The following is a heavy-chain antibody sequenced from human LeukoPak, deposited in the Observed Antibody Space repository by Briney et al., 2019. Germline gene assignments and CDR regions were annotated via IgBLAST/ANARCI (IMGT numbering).Heavy chain of an antibody. CDR3: ACRKYFSTWSDP. Sequence: GESLKISCQGFGSSFTTYWIGWVRQTPGKGLEWMGIVYPGGSITHYSPSFQGQVTISADKFTSTAYLQWSSLKASDTAMYYCACRKYFSTWSDPWGQGTLVTVSS. D-gene: IGHD1-14*01. J-gene: IGHJ5*02. V-gene: IGHV5-51*01. CDR2: VYPGGSIT. CDR1: GSSFTTYW.